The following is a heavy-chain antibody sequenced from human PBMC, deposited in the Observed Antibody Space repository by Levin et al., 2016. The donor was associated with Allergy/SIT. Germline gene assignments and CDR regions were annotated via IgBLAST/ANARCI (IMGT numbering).Heavy chain of an antibody. J-gene: IGHJ5*02. V-gene: IGHV3-15*01. Sequence: RQPPGKGLEWVGRIKSKTGGGTTDYAAPVKGRFTISRDDSKNTLYLQMNSLKTEDTAVYYCTTDGPSDPWGQGTLVTVSS. CDR3: TTDGPSDP. CDR2: IKSKTGGGTT.